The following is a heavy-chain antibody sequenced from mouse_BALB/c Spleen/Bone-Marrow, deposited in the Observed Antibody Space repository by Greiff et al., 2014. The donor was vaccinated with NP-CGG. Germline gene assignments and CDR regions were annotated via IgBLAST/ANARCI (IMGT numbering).Heavy chain of an antibody. D-gene: IGHD2-1*01. Sequence: EVMLVESGGALVQPGGSRKLSCAASGFTFSDYGMAWVRQAPGKGPERVAFISNLAYSIYYTDTVTGRFTISRENAKNTLYLEMSSLRSEDTAMYYCARETTRGAMDYWGQGTSVTVSS. CDR1: GFTFSDYG. CDR2: ISNLAYSI. V-gene: IGHV5-15*02. J-gene: IGHJ4*01. CDR3: ARETTRGAMDY.